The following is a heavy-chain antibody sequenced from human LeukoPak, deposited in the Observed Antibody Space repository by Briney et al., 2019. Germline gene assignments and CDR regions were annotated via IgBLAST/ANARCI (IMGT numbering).Heavy chain of an antibody. CDR1: GGSFSGYY. D-gene: IGHD6-13*01. Sequence: SETLSLTCAVYGGSFSGYYWSWIRPPPGKRLEWIGEINHSGSTNYNPSPKTRFTISVAKSMTRLSLTLTYVPAPDTVVYYCARGLPYSGSWYIYWGQGTLVTVSS. CDR3: ARGLPYSGSWYIY. CDR2: INHSGST. J-gene: IGHJ4*02. V-gene: IGHV4-34*01.